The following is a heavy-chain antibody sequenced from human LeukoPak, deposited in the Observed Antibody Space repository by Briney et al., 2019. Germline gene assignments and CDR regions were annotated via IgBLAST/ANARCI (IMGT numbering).Heavy chain of an antibody. CDR2: ISSSSSYI. CDR1: GFTFSSYS. Sequence: PGGSLRLSCAASGFTFSSYSMNWGRQAPGKGLEWVSSISSSSSYIYYADSVKGRFTISRDNAKNSLYLQMNSLRAEDTAVYYCARDRRSGSYRAGADYWGQGTLVTVSS. J-gene: IGHJ4*02. CDR3: ARDRRSGSYRAGADY. D-gene: IGHD3-10*01. V-gene: IGHV3-21*01.